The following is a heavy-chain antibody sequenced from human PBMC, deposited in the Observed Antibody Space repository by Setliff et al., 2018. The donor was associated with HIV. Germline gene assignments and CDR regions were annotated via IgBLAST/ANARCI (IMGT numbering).Heavy chain of an antibody. CDR3: AHTPGSWDQYVFDY. Sequence: SGPTLVNPTQTLTLTCTFSGFSLSTSGVGVGWIRQPPGKALEWLAVIYWNDHKYYSPSLRSRLTVTRDASKNQVVLTVTSVAPVDTATYYCAHTPGSWDQYVFDYGGQGTLVTAPQ. J-gene: IGHJ4*02. V-gene: IGHV2-5*01. CDR1: GFSLSTSGVG. CDR2: IYWNDHK. D-gene: IGHD1-26*01.